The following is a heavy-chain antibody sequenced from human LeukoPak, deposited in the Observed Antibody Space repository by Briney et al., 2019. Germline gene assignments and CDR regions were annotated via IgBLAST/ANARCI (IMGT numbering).Heavy chain of an antibody. CDR3: ARQVYYDSSFPDY. V-gene: IGHV5-10-1*01. D-gene: IGHD3-22*01. J-gene: IGHJ4*02. CDR1: GYSLTSYW. Sequence: GESLKISCKGSGYSLTSYWISWVRQMPGKGLEWMGRTDPSDSYTNYSPSFQGHVTISADKSISTAYLQWSSLKASDTAMYYCARQVYYDSSFPDYWGQGTLVTVSS. CDR2: TDPSDSYT.